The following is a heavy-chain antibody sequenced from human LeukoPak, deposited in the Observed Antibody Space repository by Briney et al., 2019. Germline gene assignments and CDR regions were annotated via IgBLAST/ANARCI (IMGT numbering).Heavy chain of an antibody. CDR3: ARAYCGGDCPIDY. CDR2: IIPIFGTA. J-gene: IGHJ4*02. CDR1: GGTFSSYA. Sequence: SVKVSCKASGGTFSSYAISWVRQAPGQGLEWMGGIIPIFGTANYAQKFQGRVTITADESTSTAYMELSSLRSEDTAVYYCARAYCGGDCPIDYWGQGTLVTVSS. D-gene: IGHD2-21*02. V-gene: IGHV1-69*01.